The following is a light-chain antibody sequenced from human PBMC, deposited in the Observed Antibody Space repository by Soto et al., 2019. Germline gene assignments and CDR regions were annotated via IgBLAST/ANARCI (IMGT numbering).Light chain of an antibody. J-gene: IGKJ2*01. CDR3: QQYNNWTHT. CDR1: QSVSSK. CDR2: GVS. V-gene: IGKV3-15*01. Sequence: EIAMTQSPATRSVSAGERATLSWRASQSVSSKLAWFQQKPGQAPSLVIYGVSTRATGVPVRFSGSGSGTEFTLTIDSLQYEDFAVYYCQQYNNWTHTFGQGTKVDIK.